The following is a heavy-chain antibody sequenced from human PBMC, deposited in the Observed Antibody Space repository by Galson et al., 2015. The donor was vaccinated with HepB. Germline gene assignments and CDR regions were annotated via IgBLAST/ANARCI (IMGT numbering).Heavy chain of an antibody. D-gene: IGHD5-12*01. Sequence: SLRLSCAASGFIFSSYGMHWVRQAPGKGLEWVAVISYDGSNKYYADPVKGRFTISRDNSKNTLYLQMNSLRAEDTAVYYCAKDWLRFSAPRNAFIDYWGQGTLVTVSS. CDR2: ISYDGSNK. V-gene: IGHV3-30*18. J-gene: IGHJ4*02. CDR3: AKDWLRFSAPRNAFIDY. CDR1: GFIFSSYG.